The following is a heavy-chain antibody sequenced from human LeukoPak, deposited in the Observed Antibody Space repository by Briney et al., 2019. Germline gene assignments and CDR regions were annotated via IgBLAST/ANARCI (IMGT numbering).Heavy chain of an antibody. V-gene: IGHV3-23*01. J-gene: IGHJ4*02. CDR2: LSGSGYNT. CDR1: GFTFSSYA. Sequence: GGSLRLSCAASGFTFSSYAMSWARQAPGKGLEWVSALSGSGYNTYYADSVKGRFTISRDNSKNTLYLQMSSLRAEDTAVYYCAKATTVTFDYWGQGTLVTVSS. CDR3: AKATTVTFDY. D-gene: IGHD4-17*01.